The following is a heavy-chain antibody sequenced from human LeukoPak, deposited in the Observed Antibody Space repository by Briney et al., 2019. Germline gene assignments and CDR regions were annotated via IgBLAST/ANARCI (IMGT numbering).Heavy chain of an antibody. Sequence: ASVKVSCKASGYTFTSYGISWVRQAPGQGLEWMGWISAYNGHTNYAQKLQGRVTMTTDTSTSTAYMELRSLRSDDTAVYYCARGSGGSGSYTIPDYWGQGTLVTVSS. D-gene: IGHD3-10*01. CDR3: ARGSGGSGSYTIPDY. V-gene: IGHV1-18*01. J-gene: IGHJ4*02. CDR1: GYTFTSYG. CDR2: ISAYNGHT.